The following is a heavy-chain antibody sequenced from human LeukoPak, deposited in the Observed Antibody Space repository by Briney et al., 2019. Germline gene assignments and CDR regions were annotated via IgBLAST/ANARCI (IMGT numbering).Heavy chain of an antibody. CDR2: INHSGST. CDR3: ARESWRYNWFDP. V-gene: IGHV4-4*02. D-gene: IGHD6-13*01. J-gene: IGHJ5*02. CDR1: GGSISSSNW. Sequence: SSGTLSLTCAVSGGSISSSNWWSWVRQPPGKGLEWIGEINHSGSTNYNPSLKSRVTISVDTSKNQFSLKLSSVTAADTAVYYCARESWRYNWFDPWGQGTLVTVSS.